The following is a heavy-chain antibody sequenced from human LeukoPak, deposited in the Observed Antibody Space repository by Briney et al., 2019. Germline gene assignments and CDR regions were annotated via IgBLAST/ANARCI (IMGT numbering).Heavy chain of an antibody. D-gene: IGHD2-15*01. CDR1: GGSISGYY. V-gene: IGHV4-59*08. Sequence: SQSLSLTWTVSGGSISGYYWSCIRQPPGKSLEWIGYIYLSGSTNYSPSLQSRITISRDPSKNQLSLKLTSLTAADTAVYYCARHRGCSGGTCYRHFDPWGQGTLVTVSS. J-gene: IGHJ5*02. CDR3: ARHRGCSGGTCYRHFDP. CDR2: IYLSGST.